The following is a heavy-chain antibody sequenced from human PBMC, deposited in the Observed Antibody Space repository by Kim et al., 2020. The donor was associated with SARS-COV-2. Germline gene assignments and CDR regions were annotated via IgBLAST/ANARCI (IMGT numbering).Heavy chain of an antibody. J-gene: IGHJ6*03. CDR3: AASYDFWSGLMDV. CDR2: ISWNSGSI. D-gene: IGHD3-3*01. Sequence: GGSLRLSCAASGFTFGDYAMHWVRQAPGKGLEWVSGISWNSGSIGYADSVKGRFIISRDNAKNSLYLQMNSLRAEDTALYYCAASYDFWSGLMDVWGKGTTVTVSS. CDR1: GFTFGDYA. V-gene: IGHV3-9*01.